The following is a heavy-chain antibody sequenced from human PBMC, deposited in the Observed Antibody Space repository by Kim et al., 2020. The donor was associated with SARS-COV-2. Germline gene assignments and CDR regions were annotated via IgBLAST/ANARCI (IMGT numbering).Heavy chain of an antibody. CDR2: ISGSGGST. V-gene: IGHV3-23*01. J-gene: IGHJ4*02. CDR1: GFTFSSYA. Sequence: GGSLRLSCAASGFTFSSYAMSWVRQAPGKGLEWVSAISGSGGSTYYADSVKGRFTISRDNSKNTLYLQMNSLRAEDTAVYYCAKGAYYYDRSGYFVYFDYWGQGTLVTVSS. D-gene: IGHD3-22*01. CDR3: AKGAYYYDRSGYFVYFDY.